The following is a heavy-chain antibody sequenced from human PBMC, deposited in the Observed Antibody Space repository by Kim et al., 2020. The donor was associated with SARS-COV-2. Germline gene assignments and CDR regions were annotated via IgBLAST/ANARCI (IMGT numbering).Heavy chain of an antibody. J-gene: IGHJ4*02. CDR1: GYTFTKYG. CDR2: VNAGNGDT. D-gene: IGHD2-8*02. CDR3: ARPSFCAGGICTYYDC. V-gene: IGHV1-3*01. Sequence: ASVKVSCKASGYTFTKYGVHWVRQAPGQSLEWMGWVNAGNGDTHYSPKFQDRVTITRDTSATTAYMELSSLRSEDTAVYYCARPSFCAGGICTYYDCWGQ.